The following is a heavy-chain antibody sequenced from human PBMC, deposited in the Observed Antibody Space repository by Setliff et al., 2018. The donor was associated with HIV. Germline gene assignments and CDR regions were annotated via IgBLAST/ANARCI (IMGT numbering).Heavy chain of an antibody. J-gene: IGHJ4*02. Sequence: SETLSLTCAVYGGSFSDYYWSWIRQPPGKGLEWIGEINHSGSTNYNPSLKRRVTISVDTSKNQFSLKLSSVTAADTAVYYCARGSLYSSSSCLDYWGQGTLVTVSS. CDR2: INHSGST. V-gene: IGHV4-34*01. CDR1: GGSFSDYY. D-gene: IGHD6-13*01. CDR3: ARGSLYSSSSCLDY.